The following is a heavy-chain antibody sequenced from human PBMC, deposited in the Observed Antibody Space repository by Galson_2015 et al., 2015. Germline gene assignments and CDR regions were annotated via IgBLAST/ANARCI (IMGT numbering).Heavy chain of an antibody. Sequence: SVKVSCKASGGTFSSYAISWVRQAPGQGLEWMGGIIPIFGTANYAQKFQGRVTITADESTSTAYMELSSLRSEDTAVYYCAAEDRGLERHAFDIWGQGTMVTVSS. CDR3: AAEDRGLERHAFDI. D-gene: IGHD1-1*01. J-gene: IGHJ3*02. V-gene: IGHV1-69*13. CDR1: GGTFSSYA. CDR2: IIPIFGTA.